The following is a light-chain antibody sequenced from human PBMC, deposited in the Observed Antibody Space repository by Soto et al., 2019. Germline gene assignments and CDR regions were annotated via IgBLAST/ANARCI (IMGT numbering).Light chain of an antibody. J-gene: IGLJ1*01. CDR2: DVS. Sequence: QSALTQPASVSGSPGQSITISCTGTSSYVGGYNYVSWYQQHPGKAPKLMIYDVSNRPSGVSNRFSGSKSGNTASLTISGLQAEDEADYYCSSYTSSSSLWVFGTGTKLTVL. CDR1: SSYVGGYNY. V-gene: IGLV2-14*01. CDR3: SSYTSSSSLWV.